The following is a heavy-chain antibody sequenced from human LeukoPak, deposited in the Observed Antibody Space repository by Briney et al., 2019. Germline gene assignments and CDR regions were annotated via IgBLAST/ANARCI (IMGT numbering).Heavy chain of an antibody. CDR1: GFSLSTSGMR. J-gene: IGHJ3*02. CDR2: IDWDDDK. CDR3: ARTHSGSYSVAFDI. V-gene: IGHV2-70*04. D-gene: IGHD1-26*01. Sequence: SGPTLLNPTQTLTLTCTFSGFSLSTSGMRVSWIRQPPGKALEWLARIDWDDDKFYSTSLKTRLTISKDTSKNQVVLTMTNMDPVDTATYYCARTHSGSYSVAFDIWGQGTMVTVSS.